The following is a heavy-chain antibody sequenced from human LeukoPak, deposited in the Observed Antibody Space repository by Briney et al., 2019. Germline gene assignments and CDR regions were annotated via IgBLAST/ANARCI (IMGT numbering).Heavy chain of an antibody. Sequence: GASVKVSCKASGGTFSSYAISWVRQAPGQGLEWMGGIIPIFGTANYAQKFQGRVTVTTDESTSTAYMELSSLRSEDTAVYYCARDSAGGGYTSSYGNWFDPWGQGTLVTVSS. D-gene: IGHD5-24*01. CDR2: IIPIFGTA. CDR1: GGTFSSYA. V-gene: IGHV1-69*05. CDR3: ARDSAGGGYTSSYGNWFDP. J-gene: IGHJ5*02.